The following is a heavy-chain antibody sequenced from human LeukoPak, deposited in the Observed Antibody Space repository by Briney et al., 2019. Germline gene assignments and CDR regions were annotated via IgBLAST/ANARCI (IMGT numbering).Heavy chain of an antibody. CDR1: GFTFSSHA. CDR3: ARDQFRDYFRGADY. Sequence: GGSLRLSCAASGFTFSSHAMSWVRRAPGRGLEWVSAIRGDGATMFYADSVKGRITVSRDNSKNTLYLQMNSLRVDNTAVYYCARDQFRDYFRGADYWGQGTLVTVSS. J-gene: IGHJ4*02. D-gene: IGHD3-16*01. CDR2: IRGDGATM. V-gene: IGHV3-23*01.